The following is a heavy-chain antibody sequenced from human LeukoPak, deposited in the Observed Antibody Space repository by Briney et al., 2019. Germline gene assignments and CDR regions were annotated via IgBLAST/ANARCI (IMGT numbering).Heavy chain of an antibody. CDR2: ISGSGGST. J-gene: IGHJ6*02. Sequence: GGSLRLSCAASGFTFSSYAMSWVRQAPGKGLEWVSGISGSGGSTYYADSVKGRFTISRDNAKNSLYLQMNSLRAEDTAVYYCARPPGYYYGMDVWGQGTTVTVSS. D-gene: IGHD7-27*01. V-gene: IGHV3-23*01. CDR1: GFTFSSYA. CDR3: ARPPGYYYGMDV.